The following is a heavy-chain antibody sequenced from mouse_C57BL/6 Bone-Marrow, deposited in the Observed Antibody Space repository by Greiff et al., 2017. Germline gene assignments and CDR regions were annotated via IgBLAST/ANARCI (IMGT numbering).Heavy chain of an antibody. CDR2: IYPGGGYT. J-gene: IGHJ2*01. CDR3: AWLDYYGSSYVDY. V-gene: IGHV1-63*01. D-gene: IGHD1-1*01. Sequence: VKLMESGAELVRPGTSVKMSCKASGYTFTNYWIGWAKQRPGHGLEWIGDIYPGGGYTNYNEKFKGKATLTADKSSSTAYMQFSSLTSEDSAIYYCAWLDYYGSSYVDYWGQGTTLTVSS. CDR1: GYTFTNYW.